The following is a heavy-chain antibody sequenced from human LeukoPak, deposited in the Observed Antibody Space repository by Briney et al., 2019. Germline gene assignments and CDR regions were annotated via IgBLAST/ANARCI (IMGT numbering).Heavy chain of an antibody. CDR3: AKGQWLVLFPDY. CDR2: ISYDGSNK. CDR1: GFTFSSYG. Sequence: GGSLRLSCAASGFTFSSYGMHWVRQAPGKGLEWVAVISYDGSNKYYADSVKGRFTISRDNSKNTLYLQMNSLRAEDTAVYYCAKGQWLVLFPDYWGHGTLVTVSS. D-gene: IGHD6-19*01. J-gene: IGHJ4*01. V-gene: IGHV3-30*18.